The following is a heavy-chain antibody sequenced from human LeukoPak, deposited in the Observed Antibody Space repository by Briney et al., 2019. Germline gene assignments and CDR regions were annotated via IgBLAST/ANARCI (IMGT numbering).Heavy chain of an antibody. CDR3: ARGSMITFGGVIV. Sequence: GGSLRLSCAASGFTFSSYRMSWVRQAPGKGLEWVANIKQDGSEKYYVDSVKGRFTISRDNAKNSLYLQMNSLRAEDTAVYYCARGSMITFGGVIVWGQGTLVTVSS. CDR2: IKQDGSEK. D-gene: IGHD3-16*02. V-gene: IGHV3-7*01. J-gene: IGHJ4*02. CDR1: GFTFSSYR.